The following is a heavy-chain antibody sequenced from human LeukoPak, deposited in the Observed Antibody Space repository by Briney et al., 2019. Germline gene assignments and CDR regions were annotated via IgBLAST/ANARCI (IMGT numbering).Heavy chain of an antibody. J-gene: IGHJ6*02. Sequence: GGSLRLSCAASGFTFSSYAMQWVRHAPGKGLEWVAVMSYDGRKRYYADSVKGRFTISRDNSKNTLYLQMNSRRAEDTAVYYCARGARTGTTTPYFYGMDVWGQGTTVTVSS. CDR2: MSYDGRKR. D-gene: IGHD1-14*01. CDR3: ARGARTGTTTPYFYGMDV. V-gene: IGHV3-30*04. CDR1: GFTFSSYA.